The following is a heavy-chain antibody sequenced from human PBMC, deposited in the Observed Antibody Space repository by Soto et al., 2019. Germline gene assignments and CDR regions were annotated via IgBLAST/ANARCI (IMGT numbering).Heavy chain of an antibody. CDR3: ARPTGYSSSWDSYGMDV. J-gene: IGHJ6*02. Sequence: QVQLVQSEAEVKKPGSSVKVSCKASGGTFSSYAISWVRQAPGQGLEWMGGIIPIFGTANYAQKFQGRVTITADESTSTAYMELSSLRSEDTAVYYCARPTGYSSSWDSYGMDVWGQGTTVTVSS. CDR2: IIPIFGTA. V-gene: IGHV1-69*01. CDR1: GGTFSSYA. D-gene: IGHD6-13*01.